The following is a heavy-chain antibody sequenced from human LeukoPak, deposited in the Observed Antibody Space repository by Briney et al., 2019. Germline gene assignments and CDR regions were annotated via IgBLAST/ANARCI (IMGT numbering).Heavy chain of an antibody. CDR1: GDSIDSYY. CDR3: ARLPRYGGYDHFDY. V-gene: IGHV4-59*12. CDR2: IYYRGTT. J-gene: IGHJ4*02. Sequence: SETLPLTCTVSGDSIDSYYWSWIRQPPGKGLEWIGYIYYRGTTSYNPFLKSRVTISVDTSKNQFSLKLNSVTAADTAVYYCARLPRYGGYDHFDYWGQGILVIVSS. D-gene: IGHD5-12*01.